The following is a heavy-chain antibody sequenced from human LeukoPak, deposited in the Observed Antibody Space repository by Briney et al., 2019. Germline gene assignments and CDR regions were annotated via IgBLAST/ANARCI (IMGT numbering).Heavy chain of an antibody. D-gene: IGHD3/OR15-3a*01. CDR3: ATDLDGDYFDY. V-gene: IGHV1-69-2*01. Sequence: ATVKISCKVSGYIFTACFIHWVQQAPGKGLEWLGLVDPDDGETQYADNFQGRVTITADTSTDTAYMELSSLTSDDTAVYYCATDLDGDYFDYWGQGTLVTVSS. CDR2: VDPDDGET. J-gene: IGHJ4*02. CDR1: GYIFTACF.